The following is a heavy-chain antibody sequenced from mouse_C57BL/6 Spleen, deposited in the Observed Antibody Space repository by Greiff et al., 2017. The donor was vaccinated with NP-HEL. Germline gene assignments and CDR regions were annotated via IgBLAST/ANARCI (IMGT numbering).Heavy chain of an antibody. V-gene: IGHV2-2*01. CDR1: GFSLTSYG. D-gene: IGHD1-1*01. J-gene: IGHJ2*01. CDR3: ASSYYGSRGYFDY. CDR2: IWSGGST. Sequence: QVHVKQSGPGLVQPSQSLSITCTVSGFSLTSYGVHWVRQSPGKGLEWLGVIWSGGSTDYNAAFISRLSISKDNSKSHVFFKMNSLQADDTAIYYCASSYYGSRGYFDYWGQGTTLTVSS.